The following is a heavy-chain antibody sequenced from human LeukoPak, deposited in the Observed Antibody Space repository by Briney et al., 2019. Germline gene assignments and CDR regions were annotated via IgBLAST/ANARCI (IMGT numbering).Heavy chain of an antibody. CDR3: AKDDRWLQFCC. CDR2: ISGRDGST. J-gene: IGHJ4*02. Sequence: GGSLRLSCAASEFTFSSYAMSWVRQAPGKGLEWVSGISGRDGSTYYADSVRGRFTISRDNSRNTLYLQMNSLRAEDTAVYYCAKDDRWLQFCCWGQGTLVTVSA. D-gene: IGHD5-24*01. CDR1: EFTFSSYA. V-gene: IGHV3-23*01.